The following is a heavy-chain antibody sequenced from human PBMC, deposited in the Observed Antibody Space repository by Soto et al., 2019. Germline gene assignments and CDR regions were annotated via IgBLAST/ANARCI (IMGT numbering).Heavy chain of an antibody. J-gene: IGHJ5*02. V-gene: IGHV4-30-4*01. CDR3: AREERKGIISWFDP. Sequence: SETLSLTCTVSGGSVSGVDYXWSWIRQSPGKGLEWIGYIYYTGITHLNPSLKSRLTMAVDTSKNEFSLKLTSVSAADTAVYFCAREERKGIISWFDPWGQGTPVTVSS. CDR1: GGSVSGVDYX. D-gene: IGHD2-21*01. CDR2: IYYTGIT.